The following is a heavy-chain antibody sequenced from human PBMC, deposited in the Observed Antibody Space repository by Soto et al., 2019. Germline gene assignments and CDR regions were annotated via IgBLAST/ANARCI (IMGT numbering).Heavy chain of an antibody. CDR1: GGSFIVYY. V-gene: IGHV4-34*12. CDR3: AREPPQNASSFYGLDV. CDR2: IIHPGNT. Sequence: PSETLCLTCSVYGGSFIVYYWSWIRQPPGKGLEWIGEIIHPGNTNYNPSLKSRLTISVDTSKNQFSLRLRSVTAADTAVYYCAREPPQNASSFYGLDVWGQGNTVTVSS. J-gene: IGHJ6*02. D-gene: IGHD2-2*01.